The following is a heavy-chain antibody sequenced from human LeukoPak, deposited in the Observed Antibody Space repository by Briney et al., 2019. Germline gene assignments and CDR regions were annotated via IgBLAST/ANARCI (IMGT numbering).Heavy chain of an antibody. J-gene: IGHJ4*02. CDR1: GFTFSSYE. Sequence: GGSLRLSCAASGFTFSSYEMNWVRQAPGKGLEWVSAISGSGGSTYYADSVKGRFTISRDNSKNTLYLQMNSLRAEDTAVYYCAKDSRSVVAATYFDYWGQGTLVTVSS. D-gene: IGHD2-15*01. CDR3: AKDSRSVVAATYFDY. V-gene: IGHV3-23*01. CDR2: ISGSGGST.